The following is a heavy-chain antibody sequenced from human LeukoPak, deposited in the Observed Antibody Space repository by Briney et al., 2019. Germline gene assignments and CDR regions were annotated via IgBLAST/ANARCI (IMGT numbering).Heavy chain of an antibody. CDR1: VYNFNAYA. V-gene: IGHV1-18*01. CDR3: ARGFGVVAATISYLYYYMDV. Sequence: ASVTVSCKAFVYNFNAYAVSWVRQAPGQGLEWMGWISASSGNTKLAQRLQGRVTMTTDTSTSTAYMELRSLRSDDTAVYYCARGFGVVAATISYLYYYMDVWGKGTTVTVSS. J-gene: IGHJ6*03. CDR2: ISASSGNT. D-gene: IGHD2-15*01.